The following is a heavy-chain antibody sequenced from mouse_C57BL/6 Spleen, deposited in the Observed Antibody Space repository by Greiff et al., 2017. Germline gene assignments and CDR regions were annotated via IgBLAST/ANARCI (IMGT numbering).Heavy chain of an antibody. CDR1: GFTFTDYY. Sequence: EVKLMESGGGLVQPGGSLSLSCAASGFTFTDYYMSWVRQPPGKALEWLGFIRNKANGYTTEYSASVKGRFTISRDNSQSILYLQMNALRAEDSATYYCARYYDGYYDYAMDYWGQGTSVTVSS. CDR3: ARYYDGYYDYAMDY. V-gene: IGHV7-3*01. J-gene: IGHJ4*01. D-gene: IGHD2-3*01. CDR2: IRNKANGYTT.